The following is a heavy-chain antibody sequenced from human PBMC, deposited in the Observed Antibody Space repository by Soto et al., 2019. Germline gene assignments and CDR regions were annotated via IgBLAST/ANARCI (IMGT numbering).Heavy chain of an antibody. J-gene: IGHJ3*01. Sequence: EVLLLESGGGQVQPGGSLRLSCAGSGFTFSGYAISWVRQATGKGLEWVSTVSASGGSTYYADSVKGRFTISRDNPENTLYLQMNSLRADDTAVYFCAKPSSNRYRLDRDAFHVWGQGTMGTVAS. CDR3: AKPSSNRYRLDRDAFHV. CDR2: VSASGGST. V-gene: IGHV3-23*01. D-gene: IGHD1-1*01. CDR1: GFTFSGYA.